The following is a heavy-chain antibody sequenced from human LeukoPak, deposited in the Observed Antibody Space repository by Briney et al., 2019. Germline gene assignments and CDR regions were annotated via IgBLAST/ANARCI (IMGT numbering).Heavy chain of an antibody. CDR2: MNPNSGNT. J-gene: IGHJ6*03. D-gene: IGHD3-3*01. CDR1: GYTFTSYD. Sequence: VASVKVSCKASGYTFTSYDINWVRQATGRGLEWMGWMNPNSGNTGYAQKFQGRVTITRNTSISTAYMELSSLRSEDTAVYYCARGPYYDFWSGSGYYYYYMDVWGKGTTVTVSS. CDR3: ARGPYYDFWSGSGYYYYYMDV. V-gene: IGHV1-8*03.